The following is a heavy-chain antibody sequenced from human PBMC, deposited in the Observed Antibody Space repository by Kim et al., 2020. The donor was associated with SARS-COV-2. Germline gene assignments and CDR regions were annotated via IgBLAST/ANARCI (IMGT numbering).Heavy chain of an antibody. D-gene: IGHD2-21*01. V-gene: IGHV3-7*01. Sequence: GGSLRLSCAASDFTFSTYWMSWVRQAPGKGLEWVAHIRQDGGENYYVDSVKGRFTISRDNAKNSLYLQMNSLRVEDTAVYYCASGHMWLVYWGQGTPVTVSS. J-gene: IGHJ4*02. CDR1: DFTFSTYW. CDR3: ASGHMWLVY. CDR2: IRQDGGEN.